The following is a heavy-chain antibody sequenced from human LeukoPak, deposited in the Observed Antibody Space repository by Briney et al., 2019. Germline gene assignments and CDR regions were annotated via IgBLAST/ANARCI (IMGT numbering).Heavy chain of an antibody. J-gene: IGHJ4*02. V-gene: IGHV4-30-4*08. CDR1: GGSISSGDYY. CDR2: IYYSGST. Sequence: SQTLSLTCTVSGGSISSGDYYWSWIRQPPGKGLEWIGYIYYSGSTYYNPSLKSRVTISVDASKNQFSLKLSSVTAADTAVYYCARDLTDGYYDSSGYQDWGQGTLVTVSS. D-gene: IGHD3-22*01. CDR3: ARDLTDGYYDSSGYQD.